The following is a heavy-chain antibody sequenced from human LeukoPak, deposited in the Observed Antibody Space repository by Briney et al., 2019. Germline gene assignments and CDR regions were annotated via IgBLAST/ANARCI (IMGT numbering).Heavy chain of an antibody. J-gene: IGHJ3*02. Sequence: GGSLRLSCAASGFSFNTYHMTWVRQAPGKGLEWVSSISPSSRLIYYADSVKGRFTISRDKAKNSLYLQMDSLRDEDTAFYYCVRGGPFDIWGQGTMVTVS. V-gene: IGHV3-48*02. CDR1: GFSFNTYH. CDR3: VRGGPFDI. CDR2: ISPSSRLI.